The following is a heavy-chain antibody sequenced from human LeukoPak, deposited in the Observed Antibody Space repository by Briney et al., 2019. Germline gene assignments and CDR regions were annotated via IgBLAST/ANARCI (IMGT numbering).Heavy chain of an antibody. V-gene: IGHV1-2*02. D-gene: IGHD3-22*01. CDR2: INPNSGGT. J-gene: IGHJ5*02. Sequence: ASVKVSCKASGYTFTGYYMHWVRQAPGQGLEWMGWINPNSGGTNYAQKFQGRVTMTRDTSISTAYMELSRLRSDDTAVYYCARDDYDSSGYYYGNNWFDPWGQGTLVTVS. CDR1: GYTFTGYY. CDR3: ARDDYDSSGYYYGNNWFDP.